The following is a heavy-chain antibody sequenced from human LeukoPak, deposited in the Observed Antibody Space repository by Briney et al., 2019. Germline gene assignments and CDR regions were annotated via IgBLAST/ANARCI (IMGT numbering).Heavy chain of an antibody. CDR3: ARDISGWSGFGC. V-gene: IGHV1-69*05. Sequence: EASVKVSCKASGGTFSSYAISWVRQAPGQGLEWMGRIIPIFGTANSAQKFQDRVTINTDEYTSTAYMEVSRLRYEDTAVYYCARDISGWSGFGCWGQGTLVSVSS. D-gene: IGHD6-19*01. J-gene: IGHJ4*02. CDR1: GGTFSSYA. CDR2: IIPIFGTA.